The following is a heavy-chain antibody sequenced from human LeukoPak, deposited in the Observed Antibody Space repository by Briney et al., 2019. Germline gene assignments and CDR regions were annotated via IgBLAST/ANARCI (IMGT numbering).Heavy chain of an antibody. CDR1: GFTFSSYA. J-gene: IGHJ4*02. D-gene: IGHD3-22*01. V-gene: IGHV3-23*01. CDR3: AKGTHYYDSSGYYHYLAWWGY. Sequence: GGSLRLSCAASGFTFSSYAMSWVRQAPGKGLEWVSAISGSGGSTYYADSVKGRFTISRDNSKNTLYLQMNSLRAEDTAVYYCAKGTHYYDSSGYYHYLAWWGYWGQGTLVTVSS. CDR2: ISGSGGST.